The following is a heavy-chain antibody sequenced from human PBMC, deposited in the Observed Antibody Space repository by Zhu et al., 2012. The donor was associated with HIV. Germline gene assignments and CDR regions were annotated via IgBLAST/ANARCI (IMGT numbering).Heavy chain of an antibody. D-gene: IGHD3-22*01. CDR3: AGHPRYYYDSSGYYYGDAFDI. V-gene: IGHV4-39*01. CDR2: IYYSGST. J-gene: IGHJ3*02. CDR1: GGSISSSSYY. Sequence: QVQLQESGPGLVKPSETLSLTCTVSGGSISSSSYYWGWIRQPPGKGLEWIGSIYYSGSTYYNPSLKSRVTISVDTSKNQFSLKLSSVTAADTAVYYCAGHPRYYYDSSGYYYGDAFDIWGQGTMVTVSS.